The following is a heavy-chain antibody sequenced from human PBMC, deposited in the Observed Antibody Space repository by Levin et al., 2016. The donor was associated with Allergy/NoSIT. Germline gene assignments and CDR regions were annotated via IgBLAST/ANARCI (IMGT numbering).Heavy chain of an antibody. Sequence: GGSLRLSCAASGFTFSSYSMNWVRQAPGKGLEWVSSISSSSSYIYYADSVKGRFTISRDNAKNSLYLQMNSLRAEDTAVYYCARDMSVSGYEQACFDYWGQGTLVTVSS. J-gene: IGHJ4*02. CDR2: ISSSSSYI. CDR3: ARDMSVSGYEQACFDY. CDR1: GFTFSSYS. D-gene: IGHD5-12*01. V-gene: IGHV3-21*01.